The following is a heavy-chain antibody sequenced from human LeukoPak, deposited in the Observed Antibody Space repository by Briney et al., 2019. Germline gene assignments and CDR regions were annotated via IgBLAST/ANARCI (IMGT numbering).Heavy chain of an antibody. CDR2: ISAYNGNT. CDR3: ARVHYYDSSGTN. Sequence: ASVKVSCKASGYTFTSYGISWVRQAPGQGLESMGWISAYNGNTNYAQKLQGRVTMTTDTSTSTAYMELRSLRSDDTAVYYCARVHYYDSSGTNWGQGTLVTVSS. J-gene: IGHJ4*02. V-gene: IGHV1-18*01. D-gene: IGHD3-22*01. CDR1: GYTFTSYG.